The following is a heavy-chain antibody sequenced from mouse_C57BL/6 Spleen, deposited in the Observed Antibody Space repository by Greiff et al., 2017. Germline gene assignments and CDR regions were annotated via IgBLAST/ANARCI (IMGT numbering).Heavy chain of an antibody. CDR3: ARRDYYGSSSGFAY. CDR2: IDPSDSYT. CDR1: GYTFTSYW. V-gene: IGHV1-69*01. Sequence: QVQLQQSGAELVMPGASVKLSCKASGYTFTSYWMHWVKQRPGQGLEWIGEIDPSDSYTNYNQKFKGKSTLSVDKSSSTAYMQLSSLTSEDSAVYYCARRDYYGSSSGFAYWGQGTLVTVSA. D-gene: IGHD1-1*01. J-gene: IGHJ3*01.